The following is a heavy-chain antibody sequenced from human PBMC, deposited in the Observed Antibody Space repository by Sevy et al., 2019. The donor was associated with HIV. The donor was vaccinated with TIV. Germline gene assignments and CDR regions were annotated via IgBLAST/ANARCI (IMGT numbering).Heavy chain of an antibody. D-gene: IGHD6-6*01. CDR1: GGSISSSTYF. J-gene: IGHJ4*02. Sequence: SETLSLTCTVSGGSISSSTYFWGWIRQPPGKGLEWIGSIYSSGYTYYNPSLKSRVTMSVDTSKNQFSLKLSSVTAADTAFYYCATHAYSSLSEDSFDYWGQGTLVTVSS. CDR2: IYSSGYT. V-gene: IGHV4-39*01. CDR3: ATHAYSSLSEDSFDY.